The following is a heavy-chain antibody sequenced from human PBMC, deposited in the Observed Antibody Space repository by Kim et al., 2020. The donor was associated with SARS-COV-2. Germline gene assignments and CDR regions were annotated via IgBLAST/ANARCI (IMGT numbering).Heavy chain of an antibody. V-gene: IGHV4-31*03. Sequence: SETLSLTCTVSGGSISSGGYYWSWIRQHPGKGLEWIGYIYYSGSTYYNPSLKSRVTISVDTSKNQFSLKLSSVTAADTAVYYCARAPKEVGGLFDYWGQGTLVTVSS. CDR2: IYYSGST. CDR3: ARAPKEVGGLFDY. D-gene: IGHD1-26*01. J-gene: IGHJ4*02. CDR1: GGSISSGGYY.